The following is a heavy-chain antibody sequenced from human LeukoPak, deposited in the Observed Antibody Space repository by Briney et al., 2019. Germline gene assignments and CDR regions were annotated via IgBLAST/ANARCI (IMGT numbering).Heavy chain of an antibody. CDR2: ISAYNGNT. J-gene: IGHJ4*02. D-gene: IGHD6-19*01. CDR1: GGTFSSYA. Sequence: GASVKVSCKASGGTFSSYAISWVRQAPGQGLEWMGWISAYNGNTNYAQKLQGRVTMTTDTSTSTAYMELRSLRSDDTAVYYCARGTADRPGIAVAGIFDYWGQGTLVTVSS. V-gene: IGHV1-18*01. CDR3: ARGTADRPGIAVAGIFDY.